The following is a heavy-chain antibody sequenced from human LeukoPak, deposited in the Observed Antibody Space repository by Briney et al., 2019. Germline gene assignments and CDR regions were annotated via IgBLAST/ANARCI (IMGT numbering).Heavy chain of an antibody. J-gene: IGHJ3*02. CDR3: ARARSGRTSDAFDI. Sequence: ASVKVSCKASGYTFTSYDINWVRQATGQGLEWMGWMNPNSGNTGYAQKFQGRVTMTRNTSISTAYMELSSLRSEDTAVYYCARARSGRTSDAFDIWGQGTMVTVSS. D-gene: IGHD6-19*01. V-gene: IGHV1-8*01. CDR2: MNPNSGNT. CDR1: GYTFTSYD.